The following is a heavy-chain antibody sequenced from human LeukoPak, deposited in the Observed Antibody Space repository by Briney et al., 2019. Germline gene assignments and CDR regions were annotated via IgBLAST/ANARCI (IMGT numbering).Heavy chain of an antibody. CDR1: GGSFSGYY. CDR2: INHSGST. CDR3: ARTRITIFGVVIPDAFDI. V-gene: IGHV4-34*01. J-gene: IGHJ3*02. Sequence: SETLSLTCAVYGGSFSGYYWSWIRQPPGKGLEWIGEINHSGSTNYNPSLKSRVTISVDTSKNQFSPKLSSVTAADTAVYYCARTRITIFGVVIPDAFDIWGQGTMVTVSS. D-gene: IGHD3-3*01.